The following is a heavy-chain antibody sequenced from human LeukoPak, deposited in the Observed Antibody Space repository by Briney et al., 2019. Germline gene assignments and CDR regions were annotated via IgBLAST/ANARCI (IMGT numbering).Heavy chain of an antibody. CDR1: GGSISSGGYY. Sequence: SQTLSLTCTVSGGSISSGGYYWSWIRQHPGKGLEWIGYIYYSGSTYYNPSLKSRVTISVDTSKNQFSLKLSSVTAADTAVYYCARVSSVTTYYYYYGMDVWGQGTTVTVSS. J-gene: IGHJ6*02. D-gene: IGHD4-17*01. CDR3: ARVSSVTTYYYYYGMDV. V-gene: IGHV4-31*03. CDR2: IYYSGST.